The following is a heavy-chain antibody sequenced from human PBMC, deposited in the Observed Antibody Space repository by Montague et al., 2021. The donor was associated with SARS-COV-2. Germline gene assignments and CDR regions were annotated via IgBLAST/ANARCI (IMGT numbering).Heavy chain of an antibody. CDR2: ISYDGSNK. D-gene: IGHD6-6*01. CDR1: GFTFSSYA. J-gene: IGHJ4*02. CDR3: ARDLEYSSSPPFDY. V-gene: IGHV3-30-3*01. Sequence: SLRLSCAASGFTFSSYAMHWVRQAPGKGLEWVAVISYDGSNKYYADSVKGRFTISRDNSKNTLYLQMNSLRAEDTAVYYCARDLEYSSSPPFDYWSQGTLVTVSS.